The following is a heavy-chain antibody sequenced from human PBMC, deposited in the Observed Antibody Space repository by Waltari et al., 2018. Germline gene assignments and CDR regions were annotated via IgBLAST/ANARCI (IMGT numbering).Heavy chain of an antibody. Sequence: EVQLVESGGGLIQPGGSLSLSCAASGFTVSSTYMTWVRQPPGKGLGWVSVIYSGGSTYYADSVKGRFTISRDNSKNTLYLQMNSLRAEDTAVYYCARDSADYYDSSGLDYWGQGTLVTVSS. V-gene: IGHV3-53*01. CDR2: IYSGGST. J-gene: IGHJ4*02. CDR1: GFTVSSTY. D-gene: IGHD3-22*01. CDR3: ARDSADYYDSSGLDY.